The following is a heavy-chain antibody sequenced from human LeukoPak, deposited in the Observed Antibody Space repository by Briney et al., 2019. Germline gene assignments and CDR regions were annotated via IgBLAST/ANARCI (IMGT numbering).Heavy chain of an antibody. CDR2: IGVYNGDT. D-gene: IGHD5-18*01. CDR3: AKDFEDTALFKS. V-gene: IGHV1-18*01. J-gene: IGHJ5*02. CDR1: GYAFTSQG. Sequence: ASVKVSCNASGYAFTSQGINWVRQAPGQGLEWMGWIGVYNGDTNYAQKFQGRVTMTADTSTTTAYLELGGLTSDDTAVYYCAKDFEDTALFKSWGQGTLVTVSS.